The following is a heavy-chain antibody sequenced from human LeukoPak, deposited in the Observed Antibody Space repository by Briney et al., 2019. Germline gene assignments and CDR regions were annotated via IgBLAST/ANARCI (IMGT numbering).Heavy chain of an antibody. Sequence: PGGSLRLSCAASGFTFSSYWMSWVRHAPGKGLEWVANIKQDGSEKYYVDSVKGRFTISRDNAKTSLYLQMNSLRAEDTAVYYCARDLSGVTGYTYGRGIDYWGQGTLVTVSS. CDR3: ARDLSGVTGYTYGRGIDY. CDR1: GFTFSSYW. V-gene: IGHV3-7*01. CDR2: IKQDGSEK. J-gene: IGHJ4*02. D-gene: IGHD5-18*01.